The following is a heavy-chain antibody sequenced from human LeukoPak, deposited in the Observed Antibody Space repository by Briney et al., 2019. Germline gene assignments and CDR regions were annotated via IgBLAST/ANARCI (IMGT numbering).Heavy chain of an antibody. J-gene: IGHJ4*02. D-gene: IGHD3-22*01. V-gene: IGHV4-38-2*01. CDR1: GYSISSDNY. Sequence: SETLSLTCAVSGYSISSDNYWVWIRQPPGQGLEWTGGIYHSGSTYYNPSLKSRVTMSVDTSKDQFSLKLSSVTAADTAVYYCARAPRDSSSSNYMRRFDYWGQGTLVTVSS. CDR3: ARAPRDSSSSNYMRRFDY. CDR2: IYHSGST.